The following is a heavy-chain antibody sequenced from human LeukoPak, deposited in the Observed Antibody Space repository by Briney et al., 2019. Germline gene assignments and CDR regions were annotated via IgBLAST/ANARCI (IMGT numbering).Heavy chain of an antibody. J-gene: IGHJ4*01. D-gene: IGHD2-2*01. CDR3: ASPSDYFDY. Sequence: GGSLRLSCAASGFTFSSYEMNWVRQAPGKGLEWVSYISSSGSTIYYADSVKGRFTISRDNAKNSLYLQMNSLRAEDTAVYYCASPSDYFDYWGHGTLVTVSS. CDR1: GFTFSSYE. CDR2: ISSSGSTI. V-gene: IGHV3-48*03.